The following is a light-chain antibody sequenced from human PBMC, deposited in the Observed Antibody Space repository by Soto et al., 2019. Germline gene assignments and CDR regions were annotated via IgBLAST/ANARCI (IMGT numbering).Light chain of an antibody. CDR1: QGITTW. V-gene: IGKV1-12*01. J-gene: IGKJ4*01. CDR3: QQTDNFPLT. CDR2: AAS. Sequence: DLQMTQSPPTVSASVGDRVTITCRASQGITTWLAWYQQKPGKAPKLLMYAASSLQSGVPSRFSGSGSGTDFTLTNSSLQPEDFATYYCQQTDNFPLTFGGGTKVEIK.